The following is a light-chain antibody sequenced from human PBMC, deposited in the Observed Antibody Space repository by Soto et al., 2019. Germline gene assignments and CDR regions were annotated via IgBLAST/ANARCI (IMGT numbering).Light chain of an antibody. CDR3: QHYNSYSEA. CDR2: KAS. Sequence: DIQMTQSPSTLSGSVGDRVTITCRASQTISSWLAWYQQKPGKAPKILIYKASTLKSGVPSRFSGSGSGTEFTLTISSLQPDDVETYYCQHYNSYSEAFGQGTQVDIK. V-gene: IGKV1-5*03. CDR1: QTISSW. J-gene: IGKJ1*01.